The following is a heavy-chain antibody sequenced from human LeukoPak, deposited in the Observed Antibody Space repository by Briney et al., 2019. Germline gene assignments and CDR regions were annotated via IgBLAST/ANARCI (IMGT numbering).Heavy chain of an antibody. CDR2: ISFGGGGT. CDR3: AKGAEAEIGYYFDN. V-gene: IGHV3-23*01. CDR1: GFTFRTYA. Sequence: GGSLRLSCAASGFTFRTYAMSWVRQAPGKGLEWVSAISFGGGGTYYADSVKGRFSISRDNSKNTLYLQMNSLRAEDTALYYCAKGAEAEIGYYFDNGDQGTLVTVTS. D-gene: IGHD3-10*01. J-gene: IGHJ4*02.